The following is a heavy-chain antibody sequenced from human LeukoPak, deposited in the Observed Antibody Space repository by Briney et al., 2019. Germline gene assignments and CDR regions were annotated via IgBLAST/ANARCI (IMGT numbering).Heavy chain of an antibody. CDR3: ATVTVLGDRRDY. CDR1: GFTFDDYA. J-gene: IGHJ4*02. D-gene: IGHD2-8*02. Sequence: GGSLRLSCAASGFTFDDYAMHWVRQAPGKGLEWVSGISWNSGSIGYADSVKGRFTISRDNAKNSLYLQMNSLRAEDTALYYCATVTVLGDRRDYWGQGTLVTVSS. V-gene: IGHV3-9*01. CDR2: ISWNSGSI.